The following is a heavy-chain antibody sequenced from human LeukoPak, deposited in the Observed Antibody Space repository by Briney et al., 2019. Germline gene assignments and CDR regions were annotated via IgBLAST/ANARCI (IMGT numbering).Heavy chain of an antibody. J-gene: IGHJ6*03. V-gene: IGHV4-34*01. D-gene: IGHD3-10*01. Sequence: PSETLSLTCAVYVGSFSGYYWSWIRQPPGKGLEWIGEINHSGSTNYNSSLKSRVTISVDTSRNQFSLKLSSVTAADTAVYYCARGYYGSGSHCCHMDVWGKGTTITVS. CDR1: VGSFSGYY. CDR2: INHSGST. CDR3: ARGYYGSGSHCCHMDV.